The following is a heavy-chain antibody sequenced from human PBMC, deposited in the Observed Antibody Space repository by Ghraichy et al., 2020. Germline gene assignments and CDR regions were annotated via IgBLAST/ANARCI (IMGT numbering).Heavy chain of an antibody. CDR3: ARGDSSGYYVPLFDY. D-gene: IGHD3-22*01. V-gene: IGHV4-4*02. Sequence: SETLSLTCAVSGGSISSSNWWSWVRQPPGKGLEWIGEIYHSGSTNYNPSLKSRVTISVDKSKNQFSLKLSSVTAADTAVYYCARGDSSGYYVPLFDYWGQGTLVTVSS. J-gene: IGHJ4*02. CDR1: GGSISSSNW. CDR2: IYHSGST.